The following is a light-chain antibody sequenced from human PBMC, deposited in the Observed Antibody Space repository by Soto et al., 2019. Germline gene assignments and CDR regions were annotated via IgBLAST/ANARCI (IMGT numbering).Light chain of an antibody. CDR1: SSDVGSYNL. Sequence: QSVLTQPASVSGSPGQSITISCTGTSSDVGSYNLVSWYHQHPGKAPKLMIYEVSKRPSGVSHRFSGSKSGNTASLTISGLQADDEAAYYCCSYAGSSTFVVFGGGTKLTVL. CDR3: CSYAGSSTFVV. CDR2: EVS. V-gene: IGLV2-23*02. J-gene: IGLJ2*01.